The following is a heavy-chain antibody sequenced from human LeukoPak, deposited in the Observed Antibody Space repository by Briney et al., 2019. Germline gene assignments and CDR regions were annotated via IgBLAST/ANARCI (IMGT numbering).Heavy chain of an antibody. V-gene: IGHV3-23*01. CDR2: ISGSGGST. CDR1: GFTFSSYA. CDR3: AKDPKGWLGMYYYYYMDV. Sequence: GGSLRLSCAASGFTFSSYAMSWVRQAPGKGLEWVSAISGSGGSTYYADSVKGRFTISRDNSKNTLYLQMNSLRAEDTAVYYCAKDPKGWLGMYYYYYMDVWGKGTTVTVSS. J-gene: IGHJ6*03. D-gene: IGHD6-19*01.